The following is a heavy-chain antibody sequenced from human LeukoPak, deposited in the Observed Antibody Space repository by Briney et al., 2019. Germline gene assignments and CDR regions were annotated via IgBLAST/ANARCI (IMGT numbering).Heavy chain of an antibody. Sequence: GGSLRLSCAASGFTFSSYWMNWARQAPGKGLEWVSSISSSSSYIYYADSVKGRFTISRDNAKNSLYLQMNSLRAEDTAVYYCARAPHYSNYGPYYYGMDVWGQGTTVTVSS. CDR1: GFTFSSYW. D-gene: IGHD4-11*01. J-gene: IGHJ6*02. V-gene: IGHV3-21*01. CDR2: ISSSSSYI. CDR3: ARAPHYSNYGPYYYGMDV.